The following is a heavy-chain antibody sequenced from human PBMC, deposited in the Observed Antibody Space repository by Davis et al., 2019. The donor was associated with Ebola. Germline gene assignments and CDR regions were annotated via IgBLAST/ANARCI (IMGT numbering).Heavy chain of an antibody. D-gene: IGHD3-3*01. J-gene: IGHJ5*02. CDR1: GFTFSSYA. CDR2: ISSSSSTI. CDR3: ARDNAEYYDFWSGYQPDNWFDP. V-gene: IGHV3-48*02. Sequence: GGSLRLSCAASGFTFSSYAMHWVRQAPGKGLEWVSYISSSSSTIYYADSVKGRFTISRDNAKNSLYLQMNSLRDEDTAVYYCARDNAEYYDFWSGYQPDNWFDPWGQGTLVTVSS.